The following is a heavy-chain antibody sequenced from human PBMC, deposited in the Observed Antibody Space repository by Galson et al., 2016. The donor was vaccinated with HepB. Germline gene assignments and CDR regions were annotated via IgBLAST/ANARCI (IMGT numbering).Heavy chain of an antibody. CDR3: ARVEVAATPYYFDY. D-gene: IGHD2-15*01. Sequence: QSGAEVKKPGESLKISCKTSGYSFATYWIGWVRQMPAGGLEWMGVIYPGDSDTRYSPSFQGQVTISADKSISTAYLQWSSLKASDTAMYYCARVEVAATPYYFDYWGQGTLVTVSS. V-gene: IGHV5-51*01. CDR2: IYPGDSDT. CDR1: GYSFATYW. J-gene: IGHJ4*02.